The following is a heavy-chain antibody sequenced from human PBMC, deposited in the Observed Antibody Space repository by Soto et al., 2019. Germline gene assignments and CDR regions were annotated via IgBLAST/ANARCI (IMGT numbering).Heavy chain of an antibody. CDR2: ISGSGGST. CDR1: GFTFSSYA. Sequence: GSLRLSCAASGFTFSSYAMSWVRQAPGKGLEWVSAISGSGGSTYYADSVKGRFTISRDNSKNTLYLQMNSLRDEDTAVYYCAKVAVAGIYFRHWGQGTLVTVSS. J-gene: IGHJ1*01. CDR3: AKVAVAGIYFRH. V-gene: IGHV3-23*01. D-gene: IGHD6-19*01.